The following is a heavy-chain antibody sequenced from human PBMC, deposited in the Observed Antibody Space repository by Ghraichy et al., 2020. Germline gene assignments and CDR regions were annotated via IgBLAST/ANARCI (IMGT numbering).Heavy chain of an antibody. D-gene: IGHD6-6*01. Sequence: SETLSLTCTVSGGSISSYYWSWIRQPAGKGLEWIGRIYTSGSTNYNPSLKSRVTMSVDTSKNQFSLKLSSVTAADTAVYYCARSDPLIAARTPEYYYYYYGMDVWGQGTTVTVSS. V-gene: IGHV4-4*07. J-gene: IGHJ6*02. CDR3: ARSDPLIAARTPEYYYYYYGMDV. CDR1: GGSISSYY. CDR2: IYTSGST.